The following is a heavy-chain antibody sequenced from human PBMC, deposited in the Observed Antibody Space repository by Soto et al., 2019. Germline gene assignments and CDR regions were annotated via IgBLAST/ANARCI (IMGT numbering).Heavy chain of an antibody. D-gene: IGHD6-6*01. J-gene: IGHJ6*02. CDR3: AKALAARYWDNYYSGMDV. CDR2: ISGSGGST. Sequence: EVQLLESGGGLVQPGGSLRLSCAASGFTFSSYAMSWVRQAPGKGLEWVSAISGSGGSTYYADSVKGRFTISRDNSKNTRYLQVNSLRAEDTAVYYCAKALAARYWDNYYSGMDVWGQGTTVTVSS. CDR1: GFTFSSYA. V-gene: IGHV3-23*01.